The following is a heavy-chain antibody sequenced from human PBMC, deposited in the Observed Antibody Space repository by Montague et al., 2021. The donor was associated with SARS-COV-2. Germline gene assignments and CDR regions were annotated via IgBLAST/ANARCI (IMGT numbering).Heavy chain of an antibody. CDR2: SYWDGDQ. CDR1: GFSLNTDGVG. V-gene: IGHV2-5*02. CDR3: ARRYDFYRAEAFDV. D-gene: IGHD3-3*01. J-gene: IGHJ3*01. Sequence: PALVKPTQTLTLTCVFSGFSLNTDGVGVAWIRRPPGKALEWLALSYWDGDQRYSPSLKTRLTITKDTSKNRVVLTMTNLDPVDTATYYCARRYDFYRAEAFDVWGRGTMLTVSS.